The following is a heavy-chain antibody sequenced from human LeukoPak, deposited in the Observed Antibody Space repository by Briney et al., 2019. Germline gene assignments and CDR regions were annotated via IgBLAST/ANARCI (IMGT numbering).Heavy chain of an antibody. V-gene: IGHV3-23*01. CDR2: ISGSGGST. CDR1: GFTFSSYA. CDR3: ARGATFGGTQGAYYYYGMDV. Sequence: HAGGSLRLSCAASGFTFSSYAMSWVRQAPGKGLGWVSAISGSGGSTYYADSVKGRFTISRDNSKNTLYLQMNSLRAEDTAVYYCARGATFGGTQGAYYYYGMDVWGQGTTVTVSS. J-gene: IGHJ6*02. D-gene: IGHD3-16*01.